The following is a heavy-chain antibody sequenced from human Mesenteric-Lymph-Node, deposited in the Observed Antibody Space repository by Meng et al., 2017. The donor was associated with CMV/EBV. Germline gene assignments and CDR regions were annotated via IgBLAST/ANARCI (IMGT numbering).Heavy chain of an antibody. D-gene: IGHD5-12*01. CDR1: GSIGSSNW. Sequence: GSIGSSNWWSWVRQPPGKGLEWIGEIYHSGSTNHNPSLKSRVTILVDKSKNQFSLKLRSVTAADTAMYYCVRRDGYTGYGYTSLDYWGQGALVTVSS. CDR2: IYHSGST. CDR3: VRRDGYTGYGYTSLDY. V-gene: IGHV4-4*02. J-gene: IGHJ4*02.